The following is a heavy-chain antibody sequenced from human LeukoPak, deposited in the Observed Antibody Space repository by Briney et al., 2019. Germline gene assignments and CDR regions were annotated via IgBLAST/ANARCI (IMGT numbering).Heavy chain of an antibody. CDR1: GFTFNTAW. V-gene: IGHV3-15*05. D-gene: IGHD6-19*01. Sequence: GGSLRLSCAASGFTFNTAWMSWVRQAPGKGLEWVGRIRSKTDGETTEYTAPVKGRFTISRDDSKNMVFLQMNSLRTEDTAVYCCTTDGWDWGQGALVTVSS. CDR2: IRSKTDGETT. CDR3: TTDGWD. J-gene: IGHJ4*02.